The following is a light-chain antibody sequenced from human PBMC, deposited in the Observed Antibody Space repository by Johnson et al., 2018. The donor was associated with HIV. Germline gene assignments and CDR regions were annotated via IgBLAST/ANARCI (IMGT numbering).Light chain of an antibody. V-gene: IGLV1-51*02. CDR1: SSNIGSNT. CDR2: ENN. CDR3: GTWDNSLSAGV. J-gene: IGLJ1*01. Sequence: QSALTQPPSASGTPGQRVTISCSGSSSNIGSNTVNWYQQLPGTAPKLLIYENNKRPSGIPDRFSGSKSGTSATLGITGLQTGDEADYYCGTWDNSLSAGVFGTGTKVTVL.